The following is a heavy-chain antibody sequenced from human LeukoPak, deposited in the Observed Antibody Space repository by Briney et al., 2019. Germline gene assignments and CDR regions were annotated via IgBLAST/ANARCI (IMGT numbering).Heavy chain of an antibody. CDR1: GGTFSSYT. CDR3: ARVNIVVVPAGDWFDP. J-gene: IGHJ5*02. CDR2: IIPILGIA. Sequence: SVKVSCKASGGTFSSYTISWVRQAPGQGLEWMGRIIPILGIANYAQKFQGRVTITADKSTSTAYMELSSLRSEDTAVYYCARVNIVVVPAGDWFDPWDQGTLVTVSS. V-gene: IGHV1-69*02. D-gene: IGHD2-2*01.